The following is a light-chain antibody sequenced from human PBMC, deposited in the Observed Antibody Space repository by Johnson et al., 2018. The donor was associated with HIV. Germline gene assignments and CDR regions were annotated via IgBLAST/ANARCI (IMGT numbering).Light chain of an antibody. V-gene: IGLV2-8*01. CDR2: EVT. CDR1: SSDVGGYNC. Sequence: QSVLTQPPSASGYPGQSVTISCTGTSSDVGGYNCVSWYQQRPGKAPKLMIYEVTKRPSGVPDRFSGSKSGTSATLGITVLQTGDEADYYCGTWDSSLSAEVFGTGTKVTVL. J-gene: IGLJ1*01. CDR3: GTWDSSLSAEV.